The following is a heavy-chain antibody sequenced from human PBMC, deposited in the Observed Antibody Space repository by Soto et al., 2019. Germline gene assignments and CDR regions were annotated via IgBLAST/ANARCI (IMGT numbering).Heavy chain of an antibody. Sequence: GGSLRLSCAASGFTFSSYAMSWVRQAPGKGLEWVSAISGSGGSTYYADSVKGLFTISRDNSKNTLYLQMNSLRAEDTAVYYCAKDGGDTAMVDYYYYYMDVWGKGTTVTVSS. CDR1: GFTFSSYA. V-gene: IGHV3-23*01. CDR2: ISGSGGST. CDR3: AKDGGDTAMVDYYYYYMDV. J-gene: IGHJ6*03. D-gene: IGHD5-18*01.